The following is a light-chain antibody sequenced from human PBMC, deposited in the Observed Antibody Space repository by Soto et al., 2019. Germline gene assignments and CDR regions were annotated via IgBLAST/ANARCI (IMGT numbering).Light chain of an antibody. CDR3: SSYAGSNNYV. CDR2: AVN. V-gene: IGLV2-8*01. CDR1: ISDVGGYKY. Sequence: HSVLTQPPPASGSPGQSVTISCTGTISDVGGYKYVSWYQQYPGKAPKLMIYAVNKRPSGVPDRFSGSKSGNTASLTVSGLQAEDEADYYCSSYAGSNNYVFGTGTKVTVL. J-gene: IGLJ1*01.